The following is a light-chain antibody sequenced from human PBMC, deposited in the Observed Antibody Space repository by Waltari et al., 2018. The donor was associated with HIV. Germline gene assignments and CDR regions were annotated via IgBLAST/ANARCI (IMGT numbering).Light chain of an antibody. J-gene: IGLJ3*02. CDR2: DYN. Sequence: SYVLTQPPSVSVAPGQTARVTCGGNNLGSESVHWYQQKPGQAPVLVVYDYNHRPSGVPERFSGSNSGNTATLTISRGEAGDEADYYCQVWDSSGDHWVFGGGTKLTVL. CDR3: QVWDSSGDHWV. CDR1: NLGSES. V-gene: IGLV3-21*02.